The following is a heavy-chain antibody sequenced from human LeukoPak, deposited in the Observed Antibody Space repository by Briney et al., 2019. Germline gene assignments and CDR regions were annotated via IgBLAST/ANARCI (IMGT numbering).Heavy chain of an antibody. CDR3: ARTHYSNYFDY. V-gene: IGHV3-30*04. CDR1: GFTFSRYA. Sequence: GGSLRLSCAASGFTFSRYAMHWVRQAPGKGLEWVAVISYDASNTYYGDSVKGRFTISRDNAKNSLYLQMNSLRAEDTAVYYCARTHYSNYFDYWGQGTLVTVSS. D-gene: IGHD4-11*01. CDR2: ISYDASNT. J-gene: IGHJ4*02.